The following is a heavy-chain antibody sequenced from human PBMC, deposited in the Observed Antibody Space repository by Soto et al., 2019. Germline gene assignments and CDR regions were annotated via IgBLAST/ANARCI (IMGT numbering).Heavy chain of an antibody. V-gene: IGHV3-7*03. CDR3: AREVLLWFGGAIDP. Sequence: VSLRLSCAASGFTLSSYWMSWVRQAPGKGLEWVANIKQDGSEKYYVDSVKGRFTISRDNAKNSLYLQMNSLRAEDTAVYYCAREVLLWFGGAIDPWGQGTLVTVSS. J-gene: IGHJ5*02. CDR2: IKQDGSEK. D-gene: IGHD3-10*01. CDR1: GFTLSSYW.